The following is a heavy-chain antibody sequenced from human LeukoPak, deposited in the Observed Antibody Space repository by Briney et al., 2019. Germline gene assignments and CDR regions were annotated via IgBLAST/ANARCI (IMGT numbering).Heavy chain of an antibody. D-gene: IGHD1-26*01. Sequence: VASVTVSCKASGYTFTSYDINWVRQATGQGLEWMGWMNPNSGNAGYAQKFQGRDTMTRNTSISTAYMELSSLRSEDTAVYYCARAGAADAFDIWGQGTMVTVSS. CDR3: ARAGAADAFDI. CDR1: GYTFTSYD. CDR2: MNPNSGNA. J-gene: IGHJ3*02. V-gene: IGHV1-8*01.